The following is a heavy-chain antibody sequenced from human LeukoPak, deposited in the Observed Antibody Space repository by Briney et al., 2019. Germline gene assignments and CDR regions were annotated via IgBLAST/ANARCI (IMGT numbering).Heavy chain of an antibody. V-gene: IGHV3-23*01. CDR1: GFTFSDYG. CDR3: ARGWEGYFDY. J-gene: IGHJ4*02. Sequence: GGSLRLSCAASGFTFSDYGMSWVRQAPGKGVEWVSGISGSGGSTYYADSVKGRFTISRDNSKNTLYLQMNSLRAEDTAVYYCARGWEGYFDYWGQGTLVTVSS. CDR2: ISGSGGST. D-gene: IGHD6-19*01.